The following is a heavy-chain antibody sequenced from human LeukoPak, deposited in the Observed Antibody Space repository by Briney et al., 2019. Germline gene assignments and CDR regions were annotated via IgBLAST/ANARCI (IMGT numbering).Heavy chain of an antibody. V-gene: IGHV4-39*02. Sequence: SETLSLTCTVSGGSIRSSYYYWGWIRQPPGKGLEWIGSIYDSGSTYYNPSLKSRVTISVDTSKNQFSLKLNSVTAADTAVYYCVRDGVGAPPFDYWGQGALVIVSS. CDR1: GGSIRSSYYY. J-gene: IGHJ4*02. D-gene: IGHD1-26*01. CDR2: IYDSGST. CDR3: VRDGVGAPPFDY.